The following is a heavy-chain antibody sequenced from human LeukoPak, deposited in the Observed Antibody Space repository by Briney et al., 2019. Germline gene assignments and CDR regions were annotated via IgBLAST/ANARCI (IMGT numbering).Heavy chain of an antibody. V-gene: IGHV3-30*04. Sequence: TGGSLSLFCAASAFTFNIYAMHWVRQAPGKGLEWVAVISYDGSNKYYAHSVKGRFTISRDNSKNTLYLQMNSLRAEDTAVYYCAKDSSERGYGSGSYYTSSHFDYWGQGTLVTVSS. D-gene: IGHD3-10*01. CDR1: AFTFNIYA. J-gene: IGHJ4*02. CDR2: ISYDGSNK. CDR3: AKDSSERGYGSGSYYTSSHFDY.